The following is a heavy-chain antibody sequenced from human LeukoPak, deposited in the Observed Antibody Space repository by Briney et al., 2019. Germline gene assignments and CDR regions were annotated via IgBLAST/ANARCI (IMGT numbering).Heavy chain of an antibody. CDR3: GTVGGGLRLPYYYYYMDV. D-gene: IGHD2-15*01. J-gene: IGHJ6*03. CDR1: GGSISSYY. V-gene: IGHV4-59*01. CDR2: IYYSGST. Sequence: TSETLSLTCTVSGGSISSYYWSWIRQPPGKGLEWIGYIYYSGSTNYNPSLKSRVTISVETSKNQFSLKLSSVPAADPAVYYCGTVGGGLRLPYYYYYMDVWGKGTTVTVSS.